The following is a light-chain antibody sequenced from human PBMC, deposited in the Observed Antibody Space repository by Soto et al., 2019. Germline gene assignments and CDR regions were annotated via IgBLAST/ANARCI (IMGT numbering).Light chain of an antibody. CDR3: QQYNNWPPYT. V-gene: IGKV3D-15*01. CDR2: GAS. CDR1: QSVSSSY. Sequence: EIVLTQSPGTLSLSPGERATLSCRASQSVSSSYLAWYQQKPGQAPRLLIYGASSRATGIPARFSGSGSGTEFTLTIIGLQSEDFAVYYCQQYNNWPPYTFGQGTRLEI. J-gene: IGKJ5*01.